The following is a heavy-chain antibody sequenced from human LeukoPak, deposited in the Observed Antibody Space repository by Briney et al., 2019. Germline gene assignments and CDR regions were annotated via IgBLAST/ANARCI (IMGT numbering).Heavy chain of an antibody. CDR2: IWYDGSNK. J-gene: IGHJ6*02. Sequence: GGSLRLSCAASGFTFSSYGMHWVRQAPGKGLEGMAVIWYDGSNKYYADSVKGRFTISRDNSKNTLYLQMNSLRAEDTAVYYCAREGEGTVTTRYYFYYGMDVWGQGTTVTVSS. CDR3: AREGEGTVTTRYYFYYGMDV. V-gene: IGHV3-33*01. CDR1: GFTFSSYG. D-gene: IGHD4-17*01.